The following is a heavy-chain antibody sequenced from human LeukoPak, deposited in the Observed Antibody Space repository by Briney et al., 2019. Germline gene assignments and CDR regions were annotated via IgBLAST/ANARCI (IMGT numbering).Heavy chain of an antibody. V-gene: IGHV1-18*01. D-gene: IGHD5-18*01. CDR1: GYTFSIYG. J-gene: IGHJ4*02. CDR3: ARGGYSYGYMGYFDY. CDR2: ISAYNGNT. Sequence: ASVKVSCKASGYTFSIYGVTWVRQAPGQGLEWVAWISAYNGNTNYAQKFQGRVTMTTDTSTSTAYMELRSLRSDDTAVHYCARGGYSYGYMGYFDYWGQGTLVTVSS.